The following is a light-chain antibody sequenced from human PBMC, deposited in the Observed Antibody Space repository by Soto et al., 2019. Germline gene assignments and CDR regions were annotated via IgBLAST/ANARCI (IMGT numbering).Light chain of an antibody. J-gene: IGKJ5*01. Sequence: DIQVTQSPSSVSASVGDRVTITCLASQDIAGYLAWYQHKPGRTPELLIHGASRLQSGVPARFSGSGSGTDFTLSINSLQPEDFATYYCQKYNSAPLTFGQGTRLEIK. CDR1: QDIAGY. V-gene: IGKV1D-12*01. CDR2: GAS. CDR3: QKYNSAPLT.